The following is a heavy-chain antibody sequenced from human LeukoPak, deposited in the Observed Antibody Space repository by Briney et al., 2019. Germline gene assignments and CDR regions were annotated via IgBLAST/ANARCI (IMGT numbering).Heavy chain of an antibody. J-gene: IGHJ6*02. D-gene: IGHD1-26*01. CDR1: GFTFSSYA. CDR3: ARDSGSYFYYYYYGMDV. CDR2: ISYDGSNK. V-gene: IGHV3-30*04. Sequence: GRSLRLSCAASGFTFSSYAMHWVRQAPGKGLGWVAVISYDGSNKYYADSVKGRFTISRDNSKNTLYLQMNSLRAEDTAVYYCARDSGSYFYYYYYGMDVWGQGTTVTVSS.